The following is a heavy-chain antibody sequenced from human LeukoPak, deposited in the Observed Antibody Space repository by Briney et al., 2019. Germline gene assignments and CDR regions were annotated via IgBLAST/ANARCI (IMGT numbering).Heavy chain of an antibody. CDR3: ERDVGWDSSLVTTTRSDY. D-gene: IGHD2-21*02. Sequence: GGSLRLSCAASGFTFSSYWMSWVSQAPGKGLEWLANIKQDGSVKYYVDSVKGRFTISRDNAKNSLFLQMNSLRAEDTAVYYCERDVGWDSSLVTTTRSDYWGQGTLVTVSS. J-gene: IGHJ4*02. V-gene: IGHV3-7*01. CDR1: GFTFSSYW. CDR2: IKQDGSVK.